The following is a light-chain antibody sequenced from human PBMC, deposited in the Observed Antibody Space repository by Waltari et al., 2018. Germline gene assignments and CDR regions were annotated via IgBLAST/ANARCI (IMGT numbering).Light chain of an antibody. CDR3: SSRDIRGIQLL. V-gene: IGLV3-19*01. J-gene: IGLJ3*02. Sequence: SSELTQDPAVSVALGQTVRITCQGDSLNSYYASWYQQRAGQAPLLVIYGKNKRPSGIPDRFSGSSLGDTSSLTITAARAEDEADYYCSSRDIRGIQLLFGGGTKLTV. CDR1: SLNSYY. CDR2: GKN.